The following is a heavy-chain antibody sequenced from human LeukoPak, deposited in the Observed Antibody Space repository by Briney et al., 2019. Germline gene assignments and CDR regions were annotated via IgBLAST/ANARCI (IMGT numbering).Heavy chain of an antibody. CDR1: GVSISSSSYY. CDR2: IYYSGST. V-gene: IGHV4-39*01. Sequence: SETLSLTCTVSGVSISSSSYYWGWIRQPPGKGLEWIGSIYYSGSTYYNPSLKSRVTISVDTSKNQFSLKLSSVTAADTAVYYCARHGDGESGSYYPLGYWGQGTLVTVSS. J-gene: IGHJ4*02. CDR3: ARHGDGESGSYYPLGY. D-gene: IGHD1-26*01.